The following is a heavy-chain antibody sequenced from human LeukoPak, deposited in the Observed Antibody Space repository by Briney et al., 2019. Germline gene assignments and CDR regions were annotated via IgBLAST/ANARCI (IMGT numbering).Heavy chain of an antibody. CDR2: ISSSGSTI. D-gene: IGHD3-10*01. Sequence: GGSLRLSCAASGFTFSSYEMNWVRQAPGKGLEWVSYISSSGSTIYYADSVKGRFTISRDNSKNTLFLQMNSLSAEDTAVYYCAKAPTRESHPFHSWGQGTLVTVSS. V-gene: IGHV3-48*03. CDR3: AKAPTRESHPFHS. CDR1: GFTFSSYE. J-gene: IGHJ4*02.